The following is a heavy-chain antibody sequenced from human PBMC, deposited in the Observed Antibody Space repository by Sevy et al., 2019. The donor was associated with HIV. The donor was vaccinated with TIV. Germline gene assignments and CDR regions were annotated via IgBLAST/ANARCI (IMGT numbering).Heavy chain of an antibody. V-gene: IGHV3-21*01. J-gene: IGHJ4*02. D-gene: IGHD2-21*02. CDR3: ARGTRDPRADSFDY. Sequence: GGSLRLSCAASGFTFNIYSMNCVRQAPGKGLEWVSSISGSSSYIFYADSVKGRFTISRDNAKNSLYLQMNSLRAEDTAVYYCARGTRDPRADSFDYWGQGTPVTVSS. CDR2: ISGSSSYI. CDR1: GFTFNIYS.